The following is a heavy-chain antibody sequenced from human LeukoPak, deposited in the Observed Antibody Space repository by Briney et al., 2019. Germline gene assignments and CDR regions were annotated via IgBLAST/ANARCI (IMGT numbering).Heavy chain of an antibody. D-gene: IGHD2-15*01. Sequence: GGSLRLSCAASGFTFSSYAMHWVRQAPGKGLEWVAVISYDGSNKYYADSVKGRFTISRDNSKNTLYLQMNSLRAEDAAVYYCARAPVTSCRGAFCYPFDCWGPGILVTVSS. CDR2: ISYDGSNK. V-gene: IGHV3-30*04. CDR1: GFTFSSYA. CDR3: ARAPVTSCRGAFCYPFDC. J-gene: IGHJ4*02.